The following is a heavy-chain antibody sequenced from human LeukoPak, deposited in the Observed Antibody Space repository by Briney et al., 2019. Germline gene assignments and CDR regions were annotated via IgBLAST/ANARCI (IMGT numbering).Heavy chain of an antibody. Sequence: SETLSLTCTVSGGSISSYYWSWIRQPPGKGLEWIGYIYTSGSTNYNPSLKSRVTISVDTSKNQFSLKLSSVTAADTAVYYCARRIADSSGYFIIDYWGQGTLVNVSS. D-gene: IGHD3-22*01. CDR1: GGSISSYY. V-gene: IGHV4-4*09. CDR2: IYTSGST. J-gene: IGHJ4*02. CDR3: ARRIADSSGYFIIDY.